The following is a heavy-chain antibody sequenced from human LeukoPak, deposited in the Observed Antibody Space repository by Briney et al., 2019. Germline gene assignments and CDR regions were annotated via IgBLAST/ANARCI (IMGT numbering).Heavy chain of an antibody. V-gene: IGHV1-18*01. CDR1: GYTFTSYG. J-gene: IGHJ4*02. Sequence: ASVKVSCKAAGYTFTSYGISWVRQAPGQGLGWMGWISASNDGTNNAKKLHGRVTMTTANTTIRAYLELRSLRSDDTAVYYCARDGIDVLRWFGAHGFDYWGQGTLVTVSS. D-gene: IGHD3-10*01. CDR3: ARDGIDVLRWFGAHGFDY. CDR2: ISASNDGT.